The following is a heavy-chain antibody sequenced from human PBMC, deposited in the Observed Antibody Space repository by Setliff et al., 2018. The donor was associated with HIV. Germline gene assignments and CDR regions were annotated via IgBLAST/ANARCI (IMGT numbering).Heavy chain of an antibody. CDR3: ARAVASKNIRGEYYFDY. CDR2: ISTYSDET. D-gene: IGHD3-16*01. CDR1: GYTFTGYY. V-gene: IGHV1-2*02. J-gene: IGHJ4*02. Sequence: ASVKVSCKASGYTFTGYYMHWVRQAPGQGLEWMGWISTYSDETSYSQNLQGRLTMTTDTSTGTAYMELSSLRSEDTAVYYCARAVASKNIRGEYYFDYWGQGTLVTVSS.